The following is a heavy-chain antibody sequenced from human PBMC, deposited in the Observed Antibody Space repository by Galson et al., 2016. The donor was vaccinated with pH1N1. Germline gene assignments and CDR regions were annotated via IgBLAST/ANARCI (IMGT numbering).Heavy chain of an antibody. CDR2: IYYRGST. D-gene: IGHD1-26*01. Sequence: TLSLTCIVSGASVSSGEYYWSWIRQPPGKGLEWIAYIYYRGSTYYNPSLKSRVTISSAMSKHHFSLRLSSVTAADTAMYYCARWIRGSQPDRTYHFDFWGQGALVTVSS. CDR3: ARWIRGSQPDRTYHFDF. V-gene: IGHV4-30-4*01. J-gene: IGHJ4*02. CDR1: GASVSSGEYY.